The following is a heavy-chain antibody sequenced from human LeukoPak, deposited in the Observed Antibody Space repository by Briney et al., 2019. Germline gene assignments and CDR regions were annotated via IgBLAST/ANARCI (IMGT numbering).Heavy chain of an antibody. CDR3: ARGSHYFDY. J-gene: IGHJ4*02. CDR1: GGSISSYY. Sequence: SETLSLTCTVSGGSISSYYWSWIRQPPGKGLEWIGYIYYSGSTNYTPSLKSRVTISVDTSKNQFSLKLSSVTAADTAVYYCARGSHYFDYWGQGTLVTVSS. V-gene: IGHV4-59*01. CDR2: IYYSGST.